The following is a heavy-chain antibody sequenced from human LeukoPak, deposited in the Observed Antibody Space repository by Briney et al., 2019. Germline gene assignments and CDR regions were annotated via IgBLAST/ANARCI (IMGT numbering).Heavy chain of an antibody. Sequence: GGSLRLSCAASGFTFSDYYMSWIRQAPGKGLEWISYISSSGTIIYYADSVKSRFTISRDNAKNSLYLQMNSLRAEDTALSYCARDIEPLTPGGGLAFDIWGQGTMVTVSS. CDR1: GFTFSDYY. V-gene: IGHV3-11*01. CDR3: ARDIEPLTPGGGLAFDI. J-gene: IGHJ3*02. CDR2: ISSSGTII. D-gene: IGHD3-16*01.